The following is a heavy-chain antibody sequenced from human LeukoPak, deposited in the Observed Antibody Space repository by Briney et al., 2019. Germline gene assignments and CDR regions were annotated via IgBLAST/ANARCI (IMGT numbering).Heavy chain of an antibody. CDR3: ARWPPAIFGVENWFDP. J-gene: IGHJ5*02. CDR1: GGSFSGYY. V-gene: IGHV4-34*01. D-gene: IGHD3-3*01. CDR2: INHSGST. Sequence: KPSETLSLTCAVYGGSFSGYYWSWIREPPGKGLEWSGEINHSGSTNYNPSLKSRVTISVDTSKNQFSLKLSSVTAADTAVYYCARWPPAIFGVENWFDPWGQGTLVTVSS.